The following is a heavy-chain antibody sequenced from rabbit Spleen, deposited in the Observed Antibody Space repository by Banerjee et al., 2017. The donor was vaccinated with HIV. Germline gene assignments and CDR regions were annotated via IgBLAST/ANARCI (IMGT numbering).Heavy chain of an antibody. CDR3: ARDTGSSFSSYGMDL. CDR2: IYAGSSGST. V-gene: IGHV1S45*01. D-gene: IGHD8-1*01. Sequence: QEPLEESGGGLVQPGGSLKLSCKASGFDFSSYWMSWVRQAPGKGLEWIACIYAGSSGSTYYASWAKGRFTISETSSTTVTLQLNSLTAADTATYFCARDTGSSFSSYGMDLWGPGTLVTVS. CDR1: GFDFSSYW. J-gene: IGHJ6*01.